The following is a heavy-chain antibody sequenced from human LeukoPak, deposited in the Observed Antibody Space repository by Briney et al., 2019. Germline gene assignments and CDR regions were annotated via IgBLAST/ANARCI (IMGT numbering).Heavy chain of an antibody. D-gene: IGHD5-24*01. Sequence: SVKVSCKASGGTFSSYAISWVRQAPGQGLEWMGGIIPIFGTANYAQKFQGRVTITADESTSTAYMELSSLRSEDTAVYYCAREGYRSYPYYYYGMDVWGQGTTVTVSS. CDR3: AREGYRSYPYYYYGMDV. J-gene: IGHJ6*02. CDR2: IIPIFGTA. V-gene: IGHV1-69*13. CDR1: GGTFSSYA.